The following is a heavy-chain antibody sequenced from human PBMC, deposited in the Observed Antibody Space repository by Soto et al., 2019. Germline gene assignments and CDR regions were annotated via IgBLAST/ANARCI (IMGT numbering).Heavy chain of an antibody. Sequence: SETMSLTSPVSGGTISSSSYYWGWNSKPPGKGLEWIGSIYYSGSTYYNPSLKSRVTISVDTSKNQFSLKLSSVTAADTAVYYCARLTRVFLEWSPSWWFDPWGQGTLVTVSS. V-gene: IGHV4-39*01. CDR3: ARLTRVFLEWSPSWWFDP. CDR2: IYYSGST. CDR1: GGTISSSSYY. J-gene: IGHJ5*02. D-gene: IGHD3-3*01.